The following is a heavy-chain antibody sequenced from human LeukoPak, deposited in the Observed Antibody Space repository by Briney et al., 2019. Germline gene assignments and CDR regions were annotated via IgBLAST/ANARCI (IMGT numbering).Heavy chain of an antibody. CDR3: ARIPMIVVVPAPPQYYCYGMDV. D-gene: IGHD2-2*01. CDR2: ISAYNGNT. CDR1: GYTFTSYG. Sequence: ASVKVSCKASGYTFTSYGISWVRQAPGQGLEWMGWISAYNGNTNYAQKLQGRVTMTTDTSTSTAYMELRSLRSDDTAVYYCARIPMIVVVPAPPQYYCYGMDVWGQGTTVTVSS. V-gene: IGHV1-18*01. J-gene: IGHJ6*02.